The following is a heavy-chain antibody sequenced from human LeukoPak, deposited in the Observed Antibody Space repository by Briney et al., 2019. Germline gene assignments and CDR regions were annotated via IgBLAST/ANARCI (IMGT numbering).Heavy chain of an antibody. CDR1: GGTFSSYA. J-gene: IGHJ6*02. CDR2: IIPIFGTA. V-gene: IGHV1-69*01. Sequence: ASVKVSCKASGGTFSSYAISWVRQAPGQGLEWMGGIIPIFGTANYAQKFQGRVTITADESTSTAYMELSSLRCEDTAVYYCARDSRPYYYNGRDVWGQGTTVTVSS. CDR3: ARDSRPYYYNGRDV.